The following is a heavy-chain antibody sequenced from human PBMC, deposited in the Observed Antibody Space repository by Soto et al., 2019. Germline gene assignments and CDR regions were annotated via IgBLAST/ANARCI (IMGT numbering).Heavy chain of an antibody. CDR1: SGSFSGYY. D-gene: IGHD3-16*01. V-gene: IGHV4-34*01. Sequence: QVQLQQWGAGLLKPSETLSLTCAVYSGSFSGYYWSWIRQPPGKGLEWIGELYQGLSIIYNPSLESRVTISGDSSKNQFSLKRRSVTAADTAVYYCARHGGYYFDYWGQGTLVTVSS. J-gene: IGHJ4*02. CDR3: ARHGGYYFDY. CDR2: LYQGLSI.